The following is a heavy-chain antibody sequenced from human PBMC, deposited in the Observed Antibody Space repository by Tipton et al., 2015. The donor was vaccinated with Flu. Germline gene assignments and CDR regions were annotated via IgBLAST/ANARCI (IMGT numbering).Heavy chain of an antibody. CDR3: APSTRYWTGGHFFGW. D-gene: IGHD2-2*01. J-gene: IGHJ4*02. CDR2: IYKTGIT. V-gene: IGHV4-39*07. Sequence: TLSLTCDVSGASISSTTYYWGWIRQPPGKGLEWIGSIYKTGITDYNPSLKSRVTLSLDTSKNQFSLKVRSVNAVDTAVYYCAPSTRYWTGGHFFGWWGRGTQVTVSS. CDR1: GASISSTTYY.